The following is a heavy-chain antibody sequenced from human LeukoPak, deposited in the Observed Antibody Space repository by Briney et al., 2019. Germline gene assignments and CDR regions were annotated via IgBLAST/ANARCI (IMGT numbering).Heavy chain of an antibody. Sequence: ASVKVSCKASGYTFTGYYMHWVRQAPGQGLEWMGWINPNSGGTNYAQKFQGRVTMTRDTSISTAYMELSRLRSDDTAVYYCARGDRLRDRLLAIDYWGQGTLVTVSS. CDR2: INPNSGGT. J-gene: IGHJ4*02. D-gene: IGHD3-3*01. V-gene: IGHV1-2*02. CDR3: ARGDRLRDRLLAIDY. CDR1: GYTFTGYY.